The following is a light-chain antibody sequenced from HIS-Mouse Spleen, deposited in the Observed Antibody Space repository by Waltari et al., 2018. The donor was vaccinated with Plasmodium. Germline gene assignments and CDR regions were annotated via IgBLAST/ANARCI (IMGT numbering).Light chain of an antibody. V-gene: IGKV1-39*01. J-gene: IGKJ1*01. CDR1: QSISSY. Sequence: DIQMTQSPSSPSASLADRVTITCRASQSISSYLNWYQQKPGKAPKLLIYAASSLQSGVPARFSGSGSGTDFTLTISSLQSEYFATYYCQQYYSTWTFGQGTKVEIK. CDR2: AAS. CDR3: QQYYSTWT.